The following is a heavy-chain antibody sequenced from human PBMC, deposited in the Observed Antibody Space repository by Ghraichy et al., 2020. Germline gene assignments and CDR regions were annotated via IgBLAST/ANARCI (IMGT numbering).Heavy chain of an antibody. CDR3: TRRPRGYCTSTSCYLDY. Sequence: GESLNISCKASGYTFTSYWIGWVRQLPGKGLEWMGIIYPGDSDTRYSPSFQGQVTISADKSISTAYLQWSSLKASDTAMYYCTRRPRGYCTSTSCYLDYWGQGTLVTVSS. J-gene: IGHJ4*02. D-gene: IGHD2-2*01. V-gene: IGHV5-51*01. CDR2: IYPGDSDT. CDR1: GYTFTSYW.